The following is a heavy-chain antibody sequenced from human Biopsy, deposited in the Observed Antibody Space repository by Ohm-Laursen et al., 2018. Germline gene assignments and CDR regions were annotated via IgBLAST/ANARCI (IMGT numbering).Heavy chain of an antibody. V-gene: IGHV1-69*13. CDR2: RIPYFNTI. J-gene: IGHJ3*01. CDR1: GVTFDTYA. Sequence: SVKVSCKASGVTFDTYAFGWVRQGPGQGLEWMGGRIPYFNTIYYARNFQDRAVITADRSARTTDMQLSGLRPDDTAVYYCVGGQRGPPIGVTVPGDAFDLWGPGTMVTVSP. D-gene: IGHD2/OR15-2a*01. CDR3: VGGQRGPPIGVTVPGDAFDL.